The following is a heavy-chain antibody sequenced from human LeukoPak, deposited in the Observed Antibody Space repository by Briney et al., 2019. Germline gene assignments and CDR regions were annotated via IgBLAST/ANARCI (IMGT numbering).Heavy chain of an antibody. D-gene: IGHD3-3*01. CDR2: IYPGDSDT. V-gene: IGHV5-51*01. J-gene: IGHJ4*02. Sequence: ESLKISCKGSGYSFTSYWIGWVRQMPGKGLEWMGIIYPGDSDTRYSPSFQGQVTISADKSISTAYLQWSSLKASDTAMYYCARTYYDFWSGYYYYFDYWGQGTLVTVSS. CDR3: ARTYYDFWSGYYYYFDY. CDR1: GYSFTSYW.